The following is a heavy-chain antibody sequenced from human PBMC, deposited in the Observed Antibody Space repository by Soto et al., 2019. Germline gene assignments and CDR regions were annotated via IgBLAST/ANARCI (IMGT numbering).Heavy chain of an antibody. J-gene: IGHJ4*02. D-gene: IGHD3-10*01. Sequence: QVTLKESGPVLVKPTETLTLTCTVSGFSLSNARMGVSWIRQPPGKALEWLAHIFSNDEKSYSTSLKSMLTISKDTSKSQVVLTMTNMDPVDQATYYCSRSGCYYRLDYWGQGTLVTVSS. V-gene: IGHV2-26*01. CDR3: SRSGCYYRLDY. CDR2: IFSNDEK. CDR1: GFSLSNARMG.